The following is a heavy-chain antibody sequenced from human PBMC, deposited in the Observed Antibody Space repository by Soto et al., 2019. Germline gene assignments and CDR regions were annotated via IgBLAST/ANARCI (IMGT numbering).Heavy chain of an antibody. V-gene: IGHV4-59*01. J-gene: IGHJ6*02. Sequence: PSETLSLTCTVSGGSISSYYWSWIRQPPGKGLEWIGYIYYSGSTNYNPSLKSRVTISVDTSKNQFSLKLSSVTAADTAVYYCAGVPAWDFWSCSYYYYYGMDVWGQGTTVTVSS. D-gene: IGHD3-3*01. CDR2: IYYSGST. CDR3: AGVPAWDFWSCSYYYYYGMDV. CDR1: GGSISSYY.